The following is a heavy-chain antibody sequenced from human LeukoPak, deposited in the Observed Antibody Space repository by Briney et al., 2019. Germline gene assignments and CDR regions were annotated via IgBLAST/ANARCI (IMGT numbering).Heavy chain of an antibody. Sequence: SETLSLTCSVSGYSISSGYHWGWIRQPPGKGLEWIGSISHSGRTYYKPSLKSRLTISVDSSMNQFSLKLSSVTAADTAVYYCARVRFLEWLLHSAYFDYWGQGTLVTVSS. J-gene: IGHJ4*02. V-gene: IGHV4-38-2*02. CDR2: ISHSGRT. CDR1: GYSISSGYH. CDR3: ARVRFLEWLLHSAYFDY. D-gene: IGHD3-3*01.